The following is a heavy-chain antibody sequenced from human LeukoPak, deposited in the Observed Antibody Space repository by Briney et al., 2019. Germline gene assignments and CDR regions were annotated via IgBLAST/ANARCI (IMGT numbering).Heavy chain of an antibody. CDR2: IYYSGST. CDR1: GGSISSSFYY. CDR3: ASGVTTVTTRIFDY. Sequence: SETLSLTCTVSGGSISSSFYYWGWIRQPPGKGLEWIGSIYYSGSTYYNPSLKSRVTISVDTSKNQFSLKLSSVTAADTAVYYCASGVTTVTTRIFDYWGQGTLVTVSS. V-gene: IGHV4-39*07. D-gene: IGHD4-17*01. J-gene: IGHJ4*02.